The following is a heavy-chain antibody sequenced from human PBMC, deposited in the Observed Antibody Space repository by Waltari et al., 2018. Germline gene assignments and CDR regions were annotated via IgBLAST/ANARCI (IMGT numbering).Heavy chain of an antibody. D-gene: IGHD6-19*01. Sequence: QVQLVQSGAEVKKPGASVKVSCKASGYTFTGYYMHWVRQAPGQGLEWMGRNNPNSGGTNYAQKFQGRVTMTRDTSISTAYMGLSRLRSDDTAVYYCAYNLYSSGRGSDYWGQGTLVTVSS. CDR2: NNPNSGGT. CDR3: AYNLYSSGRGSDY. CDR1: GYTFTGYY. J-gene: IGHJ4*02. V-gene: IGHV1-2*06.